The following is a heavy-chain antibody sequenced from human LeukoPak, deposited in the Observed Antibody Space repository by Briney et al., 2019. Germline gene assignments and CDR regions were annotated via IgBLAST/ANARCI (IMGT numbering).Heavy chain of an antibody. D-gene: IGHD4-17*01. CDR3: AKAGGYGDYVWDS. V-gene: IGHV4-61*01. Sequence: PSGTLSLPCTVSGVPVSSVSYYWSWIRQPPEKGLEWIVFIYYTGSTNYNPSLKGRVTMSADTSKNQFYLKLRSVTAADTAVYYCAKAGGYGDYVWDSWSQGTLVTVSS. J-gene: IGHJ4*02. CDR2: IYYTGST. CDR1: GVPVSSVSYY.